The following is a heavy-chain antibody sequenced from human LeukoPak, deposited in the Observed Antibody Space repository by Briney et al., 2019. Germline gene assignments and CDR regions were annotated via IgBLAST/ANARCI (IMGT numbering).Heavy chain of an antibody. CDR1: GYSISSGYY. D-gene: IGHD5-18*01. Sequence: PSETLSLTCTVSGYSISSGYYWGWIRQPPGKGLEWIGSIYHSGSTYYNPSLKSRVTISVDTSKNQFSLKLRSVTAADTAIYYCARQQIYVGTGMVDYFDYWGQGILVTVSS. CDR3: ARQQIYVGTGMVDYFDY. V-gene: IGHV4-38-2*02. J-gene: IGHJ4*02. CDR2: IYHSGST.